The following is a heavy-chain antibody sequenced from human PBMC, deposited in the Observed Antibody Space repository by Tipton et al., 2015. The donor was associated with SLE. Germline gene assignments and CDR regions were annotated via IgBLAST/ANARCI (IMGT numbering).Heavy chain of an antibody. CDR2: IAYIGTT. D-gene: IGHD4-11*01. Sequence: TLSLTCIVSGGSINNHYWNWILQPPGKGPEWIGRIAYIGTTIYNPSLESRVTISVDTSKNQISLKLSSVTAADTAVYYCARRPVESAVIPSEGNWLDPWGQGTLVTVSS. J-gene: IGHJ5*02. CDR1: GGSINNHY. CDR3: ARRPVESAVIPSEGNWLDP. V-gene: IGHV4-59*08.